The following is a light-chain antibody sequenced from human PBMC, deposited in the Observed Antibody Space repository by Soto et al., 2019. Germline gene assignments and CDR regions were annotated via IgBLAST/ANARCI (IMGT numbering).Light chain of an antibody. CDR2: EVS. CDR1: SSDVGGYNY. J-gene: IGLJ1*01. Sequence: LTQPASVSGSPGQSITISCTGTSSDVGGYNYVSWYQQQSGKAPKLIIHEVSNRPSGVSNRFSGSKSGNTASLTISGLQAEDEADYYCDSYTSSRAYVFGIGTKVTVL. CDR3: DSYTSSRAYV. V-gene: IGLV2-14*01.